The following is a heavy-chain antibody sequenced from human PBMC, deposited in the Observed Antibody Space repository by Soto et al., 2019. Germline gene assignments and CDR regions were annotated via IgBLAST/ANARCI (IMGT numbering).Heavy chain of an antibody. Sequence: EVQLVESGGGLVKPGGSLRLYCASSGFTFSSYSMNCVRQAPGKGLEWVSSISSSSSYIYYADSVKGRFTISRDNDKNSLYLQMNSLRAEDRAVYYCARALAAPFDYWGQGTLVTVYS. CDR3: ARALAAPFDY. J-gene: IGHJ4*02. CDR2: ISSSSSYI. CDR1: GFTFSSYS. V-gene: IGHV3-21*01.